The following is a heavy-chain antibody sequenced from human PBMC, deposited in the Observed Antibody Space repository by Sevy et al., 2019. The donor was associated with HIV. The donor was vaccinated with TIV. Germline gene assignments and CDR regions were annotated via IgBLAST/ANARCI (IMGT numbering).Heavy chain of an antibody. D-gene: IGHD1-7*01. CDR3: ARVAFRELLPNGLDS. V-gene: IGHV3-64*01. CDR2: ISPNGGRT. J-gene: IGHJ4*02. Sequence: GGSLRPSCAASGFTFSSHTMLWVRQAPGKGLEYVSAISPNGGRTYSANSVKGRFTISRDNSNDMLYLKMDSLRTEDMAVYYCARVAFRELLPNGLDSWGQGTLVTVSS. CDR1: GFTFSSHT.